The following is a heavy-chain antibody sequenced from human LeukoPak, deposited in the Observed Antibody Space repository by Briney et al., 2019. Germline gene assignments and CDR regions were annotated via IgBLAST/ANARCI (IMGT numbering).Heavy chain of an antibody. CDR1: GFTFSSYW. V-gene: IGHV3-74*01. D-gene: IGHD4-11*01. CDR3: TGHHQAYSRTY. CDR2: ISTDASST. Sequence: GGSLTLSCAGSGFTFSSYWMHWVRQAPGKGRVWVSRISTDASSTTYADSVKGRFTISRDNAKGTLYLQMSSLRAEDTAVYYCTGHHQAYSRTYWGQGTLFTVSS. J-gene: IGHJ4*02.